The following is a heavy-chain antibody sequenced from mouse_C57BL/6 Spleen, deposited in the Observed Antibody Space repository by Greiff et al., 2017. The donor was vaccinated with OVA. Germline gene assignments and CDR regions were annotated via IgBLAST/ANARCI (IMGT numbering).Heavy chain of an antibody. D-gene: IGHD2-12*01. CDR2: ISYDGSN. V-gene: IGHV3-6*01. CDR1: GYSITSGYY. Sequence: VQLQQSGPGLVKPSQSLSLTCSVTGYSITSGYYWNWIRQFPGNKLEWMGYISYDGSNNYNPSLKNRISITRDTSKNQFFLKLNSVTTEDTATYYCAPAYYNYAMDYWGQGTSVTVSS. J-gene: IGHJ4*01. CDR3: APAYYNYAMDY.